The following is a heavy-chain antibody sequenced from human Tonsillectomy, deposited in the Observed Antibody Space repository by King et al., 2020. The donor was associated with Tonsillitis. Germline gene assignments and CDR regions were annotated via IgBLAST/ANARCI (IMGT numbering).Heavy chain of an antibody. CDR2: ISYDGSDT. V-gene: IGHV3-30*04. J-gene: IGHJ6*02. CDR1: GFTFSPYA. CDR3: ASHISGSFSYYYYGMDV. D-gene: IGHD1-26*01. Sequence: VQLVESGGGVVQPGRSLRLSCAASGFTFSPYAMHWVRQAPGKGLEWVAVISYDGSDTYYADSVKGRFTISRDNFKNTLYLQMNSLRVEDTAVYYCASHISGSFSYYYYGMDVWGQGTKITVSS.